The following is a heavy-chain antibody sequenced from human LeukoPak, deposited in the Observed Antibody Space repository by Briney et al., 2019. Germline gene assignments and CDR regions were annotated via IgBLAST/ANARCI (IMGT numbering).Heavy chain of an antibody. V-gene: IGHV3-33*01. CDR1: GFTFRSHG. CDR3: ARDMDSSSHYFDY. CDR2: IWYDGSNS. Sequence: GGSLRLSCAASGFTFRSHGMHWVRQAPGEGLQWVGVIWYDGSNSYYADSVKGRFTISRDNSKNTLYLQMNSLRAEDTAVYYCARDMDSSSHYFDYWGQGALVTVSS. J-gene: IGHJ4*02. D-gene: IGHD6-6*01.